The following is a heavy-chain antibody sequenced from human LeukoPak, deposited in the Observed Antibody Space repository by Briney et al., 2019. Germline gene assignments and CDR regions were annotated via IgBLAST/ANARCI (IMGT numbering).Heavy chain of an antibody. CDR1: GFTFSSYG. D-gene: IGHD3-10*01. CDR3: ARDFYGSGSHGAFDI. Sequence: PGGSLRLSCAASGFTFSSYGMYWVRQAPGKGLEWVAVIWYDGSNKDYADSVKGRFTISRDNSMNTLYLQMDSLRAEDTAVYYCARDFYGSGSHGAFDIWGQGTMVSVSS. J-gene: IGHJ3*02. CDR2: IWYDGSNK. V-gene: IGHV3-33*08.